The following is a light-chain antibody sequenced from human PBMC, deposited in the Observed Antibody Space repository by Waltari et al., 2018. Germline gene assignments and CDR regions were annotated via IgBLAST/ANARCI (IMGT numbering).Light chain of an antibody. CDR1: SGSVCGYPC. CDR2: ATD. V-gene: IGLV8-61*01. Sequence: QTVVTQEPSLSVSPGGTVTGTCGLSSGSVCGYPCSSWVQQTPGQSPRTLIYATDIRSSGVPYRFSGSILGNKAALTITGAQAEDDSDYYCMLFMGSGIYVFGTGTKVTVL. CDR3: MLFMGSGIYV. J-gene: IGLJ1*01.